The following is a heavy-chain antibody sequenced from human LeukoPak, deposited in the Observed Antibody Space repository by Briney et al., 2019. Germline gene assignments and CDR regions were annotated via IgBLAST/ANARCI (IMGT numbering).Heavy chain of an antibody. CDR2: INPNSGGT. CDR3: ARVVGDIVVVPAAISYNWFDP. J-gene: IGHJ5*02. Sequence: ASVKVSCKASGYTFTGYYMHWVRQAPGQGLEWMGWINPNSGGTNYAQKFQGRVTMTRDTSISTAYMELSRLRSDDTAVYYCARVVGDIVVVPAAISYNWFDPWGQGTLVTVSS. V-gene: IGHV1-2*02. CDR1: GYTFTGYY. D-gene: IGHD2-2*02.